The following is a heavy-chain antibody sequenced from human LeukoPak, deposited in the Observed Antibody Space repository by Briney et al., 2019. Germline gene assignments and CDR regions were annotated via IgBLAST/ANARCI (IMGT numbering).Heavy chain of an antibody. CDR3: ATSPDFWLSFDP. CDR1: GYTLTELS. J-gene: IGHJ5*02. CDR2: FDPEDGET. V-gene: IGHV1-24*01. D-gene: IGHD3-3*01. Sequence: GASVKVSCKVSGYTLTELSMHWVLQAPGKGLEWMGGFDPEDGETIYAQKFQGRVTMTEDTSTDTAYMELSSLRSEDTAVYYCATSPDFWLSFDPWGQGTLVTVSS.